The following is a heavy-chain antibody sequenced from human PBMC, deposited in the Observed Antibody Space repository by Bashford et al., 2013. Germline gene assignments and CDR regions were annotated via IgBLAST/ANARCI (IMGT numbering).Heavy chain of an antibody. Sequence: WIRQAPXKGLEVDLGGIIIWEHLLQPSLKSRVTISVDTSKNQFSLYLQVNSLRDDDTAVYYCARQSAAGNCDSWGQGTLGHRLL. D-gene: IGHD2-15*01. J-gene: IGHJ4*02. CDR3: ARQSAAGNCDS. CDR2: IIIWEH. V-gene: IGHV4-39*01.